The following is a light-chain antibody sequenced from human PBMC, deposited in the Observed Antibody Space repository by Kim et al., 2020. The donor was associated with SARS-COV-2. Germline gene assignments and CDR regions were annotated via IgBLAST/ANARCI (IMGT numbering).Light chain of an antibody. CDR1: QSISSC. V-gene: IGKV3-11*01. CDR2: DAS. CDR3: QQRSNWPLT. Sequence: SPWERTAPTCRASQSISSCLAWYQQKPGQAPRLLIYDASNRATGIPARFSGSGSGTDFTLTISSLEPEDSAVYYCQQRSNWPLTFGGGTQVDIK. J-gene: IGKJ4*01.